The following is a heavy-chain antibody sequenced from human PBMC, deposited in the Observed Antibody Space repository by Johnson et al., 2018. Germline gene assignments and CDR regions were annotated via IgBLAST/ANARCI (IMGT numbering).Heavy chain of an antibody. CDR3: VSASGITYPYFQH. Sequence: VQLGESGGGLVQPGVSLRLSCAASGFTFSDHYMDSVRQAPGKGLELVGLTRDQSNSYTPEYAASVKGRFTISRNESKNSLDLQINTLKTEDTAVYYCVSASGITYPYFQHWGQGTLVNVSS. D-gene: IGHD3-10*01. CDR1: GFTFSDHY. CDR2: TRDQSNSYTP. J-gene: IGHJ1*01. V-gene: IGHV3-72*01.